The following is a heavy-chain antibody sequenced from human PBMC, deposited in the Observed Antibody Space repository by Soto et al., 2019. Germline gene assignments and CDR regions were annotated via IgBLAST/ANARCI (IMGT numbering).Heavy chain of an antibody. Sequence: SVKVSCKASGGTFNNYAISWVRQAPGQGLEWMGGIIPIFGSANYAQKFQGRVTITADRSTGTAYMEMNGLTSEDTAVYYCARDFASRYDRSGYQFVPVFDYWGQGTLVTVSS. D-gene: IGHD3-22*01. V-gene: IGHV1-69*06. CDR2: IIPIFGSA. CDR3: ARDFASRYDRSGYQFVPVFDY. CDR1: GGTFNNYA. J-gene: IGHJ4*02.